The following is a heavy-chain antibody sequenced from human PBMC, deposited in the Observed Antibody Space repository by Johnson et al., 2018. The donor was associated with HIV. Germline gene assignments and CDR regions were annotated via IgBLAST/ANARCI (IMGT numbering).Heavy chain of an antibody. CDR2: IKSKTDGGTT. Sequence: VQLVESGGGLIQPEGSQRLSCAASGFTVSSNYMSWVRQAPGKGLEWVGRIKSKTDGGTTDYAAPVTGRFTISRDDSKNTLYLQMNSLKTEDTAVYYCTTPIIVTYAFDIWGQGTMVTVSS. CDR3: TTPIIVTYAFDI. J-gene: IGHJ3*02. CDR1: GFTVSSNY. V-gene: IGHV3-15*01. D-gene: IGHD3-22*01.